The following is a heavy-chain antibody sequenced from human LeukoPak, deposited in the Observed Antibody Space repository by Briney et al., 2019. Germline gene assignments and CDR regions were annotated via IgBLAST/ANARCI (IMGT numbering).Heavy chain of an antibody. D-gene: IGHD3-10*01. CDR1: GYTFTSYG. Sequence: ASVKVSCKASGYTFTSYGISWVRQAPGQGLEWMGWISAYNGNTNYAQKLQGSVTMTTDTSTSTAYMELRSLRSDDTAVYYCARVYGSGSFDAFDIWGQGTMVTVSS. J-gene: IGHJ3*02. V-gene: IGHV1-18*01. CDR2: ISAYNGNT. CDR3: ARVYGSGSFDAFDI.